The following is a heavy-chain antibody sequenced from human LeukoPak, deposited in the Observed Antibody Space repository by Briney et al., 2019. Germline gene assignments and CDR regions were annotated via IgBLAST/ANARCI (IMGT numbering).Heavy chain of an antibody. Sequence: GGSLRLSCAASGFTFSSYEMSWIRQAPGKGLEWVSAFGRSGDSTYYTDSVKGRFTISRDNSRNTLSLQMNNLRAEDTAIYYCAKGGVDHWGQGILVTVSS. J-gene: IGHJ4*02. CDR2: FGRSGDST. CDR3: AKGGVDH. V-gene: IGHV3-23*01. D-gene: IGHD4-17*01. CDR1: GFTFSSYE.